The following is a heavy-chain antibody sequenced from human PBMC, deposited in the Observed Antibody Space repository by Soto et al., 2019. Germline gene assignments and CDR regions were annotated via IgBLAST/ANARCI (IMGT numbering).Heavy chain of an antibody. D-gene: IGHD3-10*01. J-gene: IGHJ1*01. Sequence: GASVKVSCKASGSAFSSSAVQWVRQARGQHLEWIGWVVVGSGHTNYAHNFQERVTIIRDMSTSTAYMELSSLTSDDTAVYYCAASDSGSYGSHGSWGQGSPVTVSS. V-gene: IGHV1-58*01. CDR2: VVVGSGHT. CDR3: AASDSGSYGSHGS. CDR1: GSAFSSSA.